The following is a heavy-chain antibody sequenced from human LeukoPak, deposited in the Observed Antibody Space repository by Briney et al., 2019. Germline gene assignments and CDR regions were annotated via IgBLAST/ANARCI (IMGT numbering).Heavy chain of an antibody. J-gene: IGHJ2*01. CDR2: ISSSSSTI. D-gene: IGHD6-13*01. CDR1: GFTFSSYS. CDR3: ARAPTKGGYTSRELGHWYFDL. Sequence: GGSLRLSCAASGFTFSSYSMNWVRQAPGKGLEWVSYISSSSSTIYYADSVKGRFTISRDNAKNSLYLQMNSLRAEDTAVYYCARAPTKGGYTSRELGHWYFDLWGRGTLVTVSS. V-gene: IGHV3-48*04.